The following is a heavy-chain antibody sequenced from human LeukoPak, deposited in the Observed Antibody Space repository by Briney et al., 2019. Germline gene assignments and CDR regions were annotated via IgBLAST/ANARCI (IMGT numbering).Heavy chain of an antibody. Sequence: GGSLRLSCVASGFPFSSYWMTWVRQAPGKGLEWVANIKQDGSAKYYVDSVKGRFTISRDNAKNSLSLQMNSLRAEDTAVYYCARGRCSSTSCFFDYWGQGTLVTVSS. CDR1: GFPFSSYW. J-gene: IGHJ4*02. CDR2: IKQDGSAK. V-gene: IGHV3-7*01. CDR3: ARGRCSSTSCFFDY. D-gene: IGHD2-2*01.